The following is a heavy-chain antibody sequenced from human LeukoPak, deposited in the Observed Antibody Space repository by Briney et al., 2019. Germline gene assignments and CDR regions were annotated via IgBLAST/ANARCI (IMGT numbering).Heavy chain of an antibody. CDR2: ISGSGGST. Sequence: GGSLRPSCAASGFTFSSYAMSWVRQAPGKGLEWVSAISGSGGSTYYADSVKGRFTISRDNSKNTLYLQMNSLRAEDTAVYYCAKVSRLSGSYCGFDYWGQGTLVTVSS. CDR3: AKVSRLSGSYCGFDY. D-gene: IGHD1-26*01. V-gene: IGHV3-23*01. CDR1: GFTFSSYA. J-gene: IGHJ4*02.